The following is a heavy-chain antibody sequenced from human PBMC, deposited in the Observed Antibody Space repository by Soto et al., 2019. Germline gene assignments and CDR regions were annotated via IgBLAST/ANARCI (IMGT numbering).Heavy chain of an antibody. V-gene: IGHV5-10-1*01. CDR1: GYSFTSYW. Sequence: PGESLKISCKGSGYSFTSYWISLVRQMPGKGLEWMGRIDPSNSYTNYSPSFQGHVTISADKSISTAYLQWSSLKASDTAMYYCARHPDIVVVPADKSGAFDIWGQGTMVTVSS. D-gene: IGHD2-2*01. J-gene: IGHJ3*02. CDR2: IDPSNSYT. CDR3: ARHPDIVVVPADKSGAFDI.